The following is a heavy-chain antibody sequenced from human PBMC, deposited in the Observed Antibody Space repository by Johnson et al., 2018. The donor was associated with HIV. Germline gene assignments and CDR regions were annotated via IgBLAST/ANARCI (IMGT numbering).Heavy chain of an antibody. D-gene: IGHD5-12*01. CDR2: ISYDGGNK. CDR3: ARDRPRYSGYVEYAFDI. Sequence: QVQLVESGGGVVQPGRSLRLSCGASAFTFSSYVMPWVRQAPGKGLEWVALISYDGGNKYYADSVKGRFTISRDNSKNTLYLQMNSLRAEDSGVYYCARDRPRYSGYVEYAFDIWGQGTMVTVSS. V-gene: IGHV3-30*03. J-gene: IGHJ3*02. CDR1: AFTFSSYV.